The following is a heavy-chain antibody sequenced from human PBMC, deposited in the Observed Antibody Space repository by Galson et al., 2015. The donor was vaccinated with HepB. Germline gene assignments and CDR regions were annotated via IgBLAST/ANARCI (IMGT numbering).Heavy chain of an antibody. Sequence: SVKVSCKASGYTFTGYYMHWVRQAPGQWLEWMGWINPNSGGTNYAQKFQGRVTMTRDTSISTAYMELSRLRSDDTAVYYCARASSGSGSGTHYWGQGTLVTVSS. J-gene: IGHJ4*02. CDR3: ARASSGSGSGTHY. CDR1: GYTFTGYY. V-gene: IGHV1-2*02. D-gene: IGHD3-22*01. CDR2: INPNSGGT.